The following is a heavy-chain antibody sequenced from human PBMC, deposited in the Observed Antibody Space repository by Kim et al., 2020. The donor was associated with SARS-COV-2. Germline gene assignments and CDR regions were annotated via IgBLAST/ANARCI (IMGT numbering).Heavy chain of an antibody. J-gene: IGHJ3*01. CDR2: ISGSGSRT. CDR3: ANGRESSGRNDFGF. CDR1: GFSFSSYA. V-gene: IGHV3-23*01. D-gene: IGHD3-22*01. Sequence: GGSLRLSCAASGFSFSSYAMNWVRQAPEKGLEWVSVISGSGSRTYYADSVKGRFTISRDNSKNTLYLQMNSLRADDTAVYYCANGRESSGRNDFGFWGQGTVVTVSS.